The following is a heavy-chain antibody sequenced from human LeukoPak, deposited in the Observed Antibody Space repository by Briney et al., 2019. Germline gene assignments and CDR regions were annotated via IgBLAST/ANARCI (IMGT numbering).Heavy chain of an antibody. J-gene: IGHJ4*02. D-gene: IGHD3-10*01. CDR1: GGSFSGYY. CDR2: INHSGST. Sequence: SETLSLTCAVYGGSFSGYYWSWIRQPPGKGLEWIGEINHSGSTDYNPSLKSRVTISVDTSKNQFSLKLSSVTAADTAVYYCARATLLWFGELLPFDYWGQGTLVTVSS. CDR3: ARATLLWFGELLPFDY. V-gene: IGHV4-34*01.